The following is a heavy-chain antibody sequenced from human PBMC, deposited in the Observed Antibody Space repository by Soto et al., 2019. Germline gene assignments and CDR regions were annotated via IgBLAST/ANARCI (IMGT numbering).Heavy chain of an antibody. CDR3: ETDGPLHYYDGTYSYYAMDV. D-gene: IGHD3-22*01. Sequence: QVQLVQSGAEVKQPESSVKVSCKASGGTFSSHAFSWVRQAPGQGLEWMGVIIPFFKATNYARKFQGRVTITADDSPSTAYMDLYSLSAEDTAVYYCETDGPLHYYDGTYSYYAMDVWGKGTTVTVSS. V-gene: IGHV1-69*01. J-gene: IGHJ6*04. CDR2: IIPFFKAT. CDR1: GGTFSSHA.